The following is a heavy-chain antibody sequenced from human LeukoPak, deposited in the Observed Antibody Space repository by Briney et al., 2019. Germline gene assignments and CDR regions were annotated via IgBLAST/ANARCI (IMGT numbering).Heavy chain of an antibody. J-gene: IGHJ4*02. CDR1: GFTFSSYS. D-gene: IGHD5-12*01. CDR3: ARGPAGGWLRYFDY. Sequence: GGSLRLSCAASGFTFSSYSMNWVRQAPGKGLEWVSSISSSSSYIYYADSVKGRFTISRDNAKNSLYLQMNSLRAEDTAVCYCARGPAGGWLRYFDYWGQGTLVTVSS. V-gene: IGHV3-21*01. CDR2: ISSSSSYI.